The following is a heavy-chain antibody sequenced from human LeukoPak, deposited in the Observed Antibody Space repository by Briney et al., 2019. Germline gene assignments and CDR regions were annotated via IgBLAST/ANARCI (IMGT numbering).Heavy chain of an antibody. Sequence: SVKVSRKASRGTFSSYAISWVRQAPGQGLEWMGGIIPIFGTANYAQTFQGRVTITTDESTSTAYMEMSSLRSEDTAVYYCARGPFLEHEYYFDYWGQGTLVTVSS. CDR3: ARGPFLEHEYYFDY. J-gene: IGHJ4*02. CDR1: RGTFSSYA. CDR2: IIPIFGTA. D-gene: IGHD3-3*01. V-gene: IGHV1-69*05.